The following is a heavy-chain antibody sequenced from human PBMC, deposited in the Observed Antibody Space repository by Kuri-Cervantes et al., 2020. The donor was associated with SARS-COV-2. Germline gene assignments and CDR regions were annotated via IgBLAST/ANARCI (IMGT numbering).Heavy chain of an antibody. J-gene: IGHJ1*01. CDR3: ARGAGYWDEYFQH. Sequence: SQTLSLTCAVYGGSFSGYYWSWIRQPPGKGLEWIGEINHSGSTNYNPSLKSRVTISVDTSKNQFSLKLSSVTAADTAVYYCARGAGYWDEYFQHWGQGTRGTGSS. V-gene: IGHV4-34*01. D-gene: IGHD2-15*01. CDR2: INHSGST. CDR1: GGSFSGYY.